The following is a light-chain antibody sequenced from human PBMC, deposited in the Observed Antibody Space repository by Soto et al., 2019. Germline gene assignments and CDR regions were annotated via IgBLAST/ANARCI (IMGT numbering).Light chain of an antibody. V-gene: IGLV1-47*01. Sequence: QSVLTQPPSASGPPGQRVTMSCSGSRSNIGSNSVYWYQQLPGTAPKLLIYRNSQRPSGVPDRLSGSKSGSSASLDISGLRSEDEADYYCAAWDTSLSAVVFGGGTKLTVL. J-gene: IGLJ2*01. CDR2: RNS. CDR3: AAWDTSLSAVV. CDR1: RSNIGSNS.